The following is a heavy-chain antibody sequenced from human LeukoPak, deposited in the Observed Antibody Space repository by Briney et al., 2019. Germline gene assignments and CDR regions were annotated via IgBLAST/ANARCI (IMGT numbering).Heavy chain of an antibody. D-gene: IGHD6-19*01. CDR3: AKSSRPSLGGRTQFDY. V-gene: IGHV3-23*01. J-gene: IGHJ4*02. Sequence: PGGSLRLSCAASGFTFSSYAMSWVRQAPEKGLEWVSAISGSGGSTYYADSVKGRFTISRDNSKNTLYLQMNSLRAEDTAVYYCAKSSRPSLGGRTQFDYWGQGTLVTVSS. CDR2: ISGSGGST. CDR1: GFTFSSYA.